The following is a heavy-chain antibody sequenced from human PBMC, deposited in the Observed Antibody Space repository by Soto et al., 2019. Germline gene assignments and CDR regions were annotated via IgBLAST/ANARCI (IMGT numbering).Heavy chain of an antibody. CDR2: ISGSGGST. J-gene: IGHJ4*02. D-gene: IGHD5-12*01. V-gene: IGHV3-23*01. CDR3: AKTSRKSVTRRDGYNAFDY. CDR1: GFTFSSYA. Sequence: GGSLRLSCAASGFTFSSYAMSWVRQAPGKGLEWVSAISGSGGSTYYADSVKGRFTISRDNSKNTLYLQMNSLRAEDTAVYYCAKTSRKSVTRRDGYNAFDYWGQGTLVTVSS.